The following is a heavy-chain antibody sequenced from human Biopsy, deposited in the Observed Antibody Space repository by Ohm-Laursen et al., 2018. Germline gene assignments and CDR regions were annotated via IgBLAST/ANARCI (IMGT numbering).Heavy chain of an antibody. CDR3: ARDRMVTIITLVRADTFDM. CDR1: GYTFTDYS. D-gene: IGHD3-10*01. V-gene: IGHV1-2*02. Sequence: ASVKVSCKASGYTFTDYSLHWVRQAPGQGLEWMGWVNPNSGATNYAQKFQGRVTMTSDTSIGTAYIELRRLITDDTAVYFCARDRMVTIITLVRADTFDMWGQGTLVSVSS. CDR2: VNPNSGAT. J-gene: IGHJ3*02.